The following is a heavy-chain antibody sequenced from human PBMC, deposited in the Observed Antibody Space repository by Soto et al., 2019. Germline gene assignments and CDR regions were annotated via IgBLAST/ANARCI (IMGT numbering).Heavy chain of an antibody. Sequence: GESLKISCKGSGYSFTSYWISWVRQMPGKGLEWMGRIDPSDSYTNYSPSFQGHVTISADKSISTAYLQWSSLKASDTAMYYCARLQDSRSSLDDSYYYYGMDVWGQGTTVTVSS. V-gene: IGHV5-10-1*01. CDR1: GYSFTSYW. CDR2: IDPSDSYT. J-gene: IGHJ6*02. D-gene: IGHD6-6*01. CDR3: ARLQDSRSSLDDSYYYYGMDV.